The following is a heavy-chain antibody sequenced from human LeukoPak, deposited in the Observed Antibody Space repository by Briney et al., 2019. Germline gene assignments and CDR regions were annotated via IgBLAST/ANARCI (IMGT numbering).Heavy chain of an antibody. CDR2: IYAGGIT. CDR1: DGSISSADYY. D-gene: IGHD5/OR15-5a*01. CDR3: ARVGKVYHDFHS. V-gene: IGHV4-61*02. J-gene: IGHJ4*02. Sequence: SQTLSLTCTVSDGSISSADYYWSWIRQSAGKGLEYIGRIYAGGITNFNPSLHSRITMSIDTSKNYFSLKLSSVTAADTAVYLCARVGKVYHDFHSWGQGTLVTVPS.